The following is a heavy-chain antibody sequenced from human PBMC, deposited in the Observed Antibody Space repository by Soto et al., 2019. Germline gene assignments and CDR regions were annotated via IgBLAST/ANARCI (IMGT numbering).Heavy chain of an antibody. Sequence: SETLSLTCAVYGGSFSGYYWSWIRQPPGKGLEWIGEINHSGSTNYNPSLKSRVTISVDTSKNQFSLKLSSVTAADTAVYYCARDSREWLRSYYYYNGMNVGGKGTTVT. D-gene: IGHD5-12*01. CDR1: GGSFSGYY. CDR2: INHSGST. CDR3: ARDSREWLRSYYYYNGMNV. V-gene: IGHV4-34*01. J-gene: IGHJ6*04.